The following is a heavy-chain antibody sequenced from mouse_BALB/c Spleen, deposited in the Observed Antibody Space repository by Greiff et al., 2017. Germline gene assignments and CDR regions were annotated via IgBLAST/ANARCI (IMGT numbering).Heavy chain of an antibody. CDR2: ISYSGST. J-gene: IGHJ4*01. D-gene: IGHD2-10*02. Sequence: DVQLQESGPSLVKPSQTLSLTCSVTGDSITSGYWNWIRKFPGNKLEYMGYISYSGSTYYNPSLKSRISITRDTSKNQYYLQLNSVTTEDTATYYCARTYGNYRKDYAMDYWGQGTSVTVSS. CDR3: ARTYGNYRKDYAMDY. CDR1: GDSITSGY. V-gene: IGHV3-8*02.